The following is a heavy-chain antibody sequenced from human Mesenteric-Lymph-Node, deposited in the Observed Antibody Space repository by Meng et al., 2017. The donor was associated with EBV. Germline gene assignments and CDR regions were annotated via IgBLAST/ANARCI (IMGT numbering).Heavy chain of an antibody. Sequence: QALLVTSGAEGKKPGASVKVSCKASGYTFTSYAMHWVRQAPGQRLEWMGWINAGNGNTKYSQKFQGRVTITRDTSASTAYMELSSLRSEDTAVYYCARSPKKSIRVTTNWFDPWGPGTLVTVSS. CDR2: INAGNGNT. CDR1: GYTFTSYA. D-gene: IGHD1-14*01. CDR3: ARSPKKSIRVTTNWFDP. J-gene: IGHJ5*02. V-gene: IGHV1-3*01.